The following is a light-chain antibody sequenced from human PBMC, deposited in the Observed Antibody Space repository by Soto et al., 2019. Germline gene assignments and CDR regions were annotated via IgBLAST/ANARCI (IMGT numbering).Light chain of an antibody. CDR1: QSVSIS. Sequence: EIVMTQSPATLSVSPGERATLSCRASQSVSISLAWYQQKPGQAPRRLIYVASSRVTGFPARFSGSGSGTEFTLTISSLQSEDLAVYYCQQYDNWPRTFGQGTKVEIK. CDR3: QQYDNWPRT. CDR2: VAS. J-gene: IGKJ1*01. V-gene: IGKV3-15*01.